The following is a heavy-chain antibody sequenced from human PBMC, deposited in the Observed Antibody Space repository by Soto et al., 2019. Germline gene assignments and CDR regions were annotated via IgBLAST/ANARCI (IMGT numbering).Heavy chain of an antibody. Sequence: EVQLVESGGGLVQPGGSLRLSCAASGFTFSSYWMSWVRQAPGKGLEWVANIKQDGSEKYYVDSVKGRFTISRDNAKNSLYLQMNSLRADNTAVYYCARNPEAGYSSGWSTKHDAFDIWGQGTMVTVSS. CDR2: IKQDGSEK. D-gene: IGHD6-19*01. CDR3: ARNPEAGYSSGWSTKHDAFDI. J-gene: IGHJ3*02. V-gene: IGHV3-7*01. CDR1: GFTFSSYW.